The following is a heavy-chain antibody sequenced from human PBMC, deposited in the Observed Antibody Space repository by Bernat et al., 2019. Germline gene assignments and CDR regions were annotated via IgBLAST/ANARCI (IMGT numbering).Heavy chain of an antibody. CDR2: INAGNGNT. V-gene: IGHV1-3*01. D-gene: IGHD6-13*01. Sequence: QVQLVQSGAEVKKPGASVKVSCKASGYTFTSYAMHWVRQAPGQRLEWMGWINAGNGNTKYSQKFQGRVTITRDTSASTAYMELSSLRSEDTAVYYCARGGSSSWYYFDYWGQGTLVTVSS. CDR1: GYTFTSYA. CDR3: ARGGSSSWYYFDY. J-gene: IGHJ4*02.